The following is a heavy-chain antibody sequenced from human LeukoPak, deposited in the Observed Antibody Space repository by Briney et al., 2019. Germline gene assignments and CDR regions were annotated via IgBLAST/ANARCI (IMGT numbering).Heavy chain of an antibody. J-gene: IGHJ4*02. V-gene: IGHV3-49*04. D-gene: IGHD4-17*01. CDR1: GFTFGDYA. CDR2: IRSKAYGGTT. CDR3: TGTTEGYGDYVGRFDY. Sequence: PGGSLRLSCTASGFTFGDYAMSWVRQAPGKGLEWVGFIRSKAYGGTTEYAASVKGRFTISRDDSKSIAYLQMNSLKTEDTAVYYCTGTTEGYGDYVGRFDYWGQGTLVTVSS.